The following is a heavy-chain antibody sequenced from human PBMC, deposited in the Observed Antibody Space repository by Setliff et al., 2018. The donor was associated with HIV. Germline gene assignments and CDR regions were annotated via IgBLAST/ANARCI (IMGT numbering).Heavy chain of an antibody. CDR3: ARDRVGAKDYYYMDV. Sequence: GASVKVSCKASGYTFTSYGISWVRQAPGQGLEWMGWISAYTGNTKYSQKVQGRVTMTTDTSTTSAYMELRSLRSDDRAVYYCARDRVGAKDYYYMDVWGKGTTVTVSS. CDR2: ISAYTGNT. D-gene: IGHD1-26*01. CDR1: GYTFTSYG. J-gene: IGHJ6*03. V-gene: IGHV1-18*01.